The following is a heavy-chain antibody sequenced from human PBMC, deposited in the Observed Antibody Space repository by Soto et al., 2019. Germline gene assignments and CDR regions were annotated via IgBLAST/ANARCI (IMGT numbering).Heavy chain of an antibody. D-gene: IGHD6-13*01. V-gene: IGHV1-8*01. Sequence: QVQLVQSGAEVKPGASVKVSCKASGYTFITNDINWVRQASGQGLEWMGWMKPSTGDSGSDPDFQGRITMTRDTATSTAYMELSSLKFEDTAVYYCARGGPAAGFDLWGQGSLVTVSS. J-gene: IGHJ5*02. CDR3: ARGGPAAGFDL. CDR2: MKPSTGDS. CDR1: GYTFITND.